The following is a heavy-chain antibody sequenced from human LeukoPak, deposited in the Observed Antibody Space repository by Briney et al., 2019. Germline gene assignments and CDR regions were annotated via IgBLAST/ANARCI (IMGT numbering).Heavy chain of an antibody. Sequence: PSETLSLTCTVSGGSISSYYWSWIRQPPGKGLEWIGYIYYSGSTNYSPSLKSRVTISLDTSRNQFSLNLNSVTAADTAVYYCAKSNGYGLVDIWGQGTMVTVSS. J-gene: IGHJ3*02. CDR3: AKSNGYGLVDI. D-gene: IGHD3-10*01. V-gene: IGHV4-59*12. CDR2: IYYSGST. CDR1: GGSISSYY.